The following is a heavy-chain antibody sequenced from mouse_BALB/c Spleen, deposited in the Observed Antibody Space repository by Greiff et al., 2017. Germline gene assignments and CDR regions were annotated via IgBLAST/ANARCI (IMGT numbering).Heavy chain of an antibody. V-gene: IGHV1S41*01. CDR2: IAPGSGST. J-gene: IGHJ2*01. CDR1: GYTFTSYW. Sequence: DLVKPGASVKLFCKASGYTFTSYWINWIKQRPGQGLEWIGRIAPGSGSTYYNEMFKGKATLTVDTSSSTAYIQLSSLSSEDSAVYFCARSYYGSSSFDYWGQGTTLTVSS. D-gene: IGHD1-1*01. CDR3: ARSYYGSSSFDY.